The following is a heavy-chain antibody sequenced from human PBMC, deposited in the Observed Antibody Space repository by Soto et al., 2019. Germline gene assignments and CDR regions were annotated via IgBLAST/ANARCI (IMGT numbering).Heavy chain of an antibody. Sequence: GGSLRLSCAASGFTVSSNYMSWVRQAPGKGLEWVSVIYSGGSTYYADSVKGRFTISRDNSKNTLYLQMNSLRAEDTAVYYCARGSQWLVIGGAFDIWGQGTMVTVSS. CDR2: IYSGGST. CDR3: ARGSQWLVIGGAFDI. D-gene: IGHD6-19*01. J-gene: IGHJ3*02. V-gene: IGHV3-53*01. CDR1: GFTVSSNY.